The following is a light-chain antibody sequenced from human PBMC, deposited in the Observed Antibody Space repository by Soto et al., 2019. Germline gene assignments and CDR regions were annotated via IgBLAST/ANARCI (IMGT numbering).Light chain of an antibody. V-gene: IGKV3-11*01. CDR1: QSVNSY. J-gene: IGKJ5*01. CDR3: QQRRDT. CDR2: DAS. Sequence: EIVLTQSPATLSLSPGERATLSCRASQSVNSYLAWYQQKPGQAPRLLIYDASTRATGIPARFSGSGSGADFTLTISSLEPEDFAVYYCQQRRDTFGQGTRLEI.